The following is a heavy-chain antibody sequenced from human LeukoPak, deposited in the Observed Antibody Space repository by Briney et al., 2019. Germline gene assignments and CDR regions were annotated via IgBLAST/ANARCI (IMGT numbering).Heavy chain of an antibody. V-gene: IGHV3-30*04. D-gene: IGHD7-27*01. J-gene: IGHJ5*02. CDR2: VSGEQTDK. CDR1: GFTFVHFS. Sequence: QPGGSLRLSCVASGFTFVHFSMHWVRQAPGKGLEWVAFVSGEQTDKYYADSVKGRFTISRDNSRNTLFLEMNSLRPDDTAVYYRARDQPGTYTMSSTWGQGTLVTVSS. CDR3: ARDQPGTYTMSST.